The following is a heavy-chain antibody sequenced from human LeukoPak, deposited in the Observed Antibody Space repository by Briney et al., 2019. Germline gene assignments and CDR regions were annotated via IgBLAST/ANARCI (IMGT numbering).Heavy chain of an antibody. Sequence: SQTLSLTCKVSGGSVRSGGYYWIWIRKHPGQGLEWIGYPDYSGTTNYNPSLNSRISISTDRSKIQSSLKFASLTAADTAEYYCATQRDGYYNDAFDMWGQGTLVIVSS. D-gene: IGHD5-24*01. V-gene: IGHV4-31*03. J-gene: IGHJ3*02. CDR1: GGSVRSGGYY. CDR2: PDYSGTT. CDR3: ATQRDGYYNDAFDM.